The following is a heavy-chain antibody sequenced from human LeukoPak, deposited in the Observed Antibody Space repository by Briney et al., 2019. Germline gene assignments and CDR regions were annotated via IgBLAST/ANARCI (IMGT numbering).Heavy chain of an antibody. CDR3: ARTNPHYYYYGMDV. CDR2: FYTSGSS. CDR1: GGSISSYY. J-gene: IGHJ6*02. D-gene: IGHD1-14*01. Sequence: KSSETLSLTCTVSGGSISSYYWSWIRQPAGKRLGWIGHFYTSGSSKYNPSLKSRVTMSLDTSKDQFSLKLSSVTAADTAVYYCARTNPHYYYYGMDVWGQGTTVTVSS. V-gene: IGHV4-4*07.